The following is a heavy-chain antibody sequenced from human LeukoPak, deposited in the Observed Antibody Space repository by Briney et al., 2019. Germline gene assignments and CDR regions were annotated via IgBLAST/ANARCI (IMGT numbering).Heavy chain of an antibody. Sequence: PGGSLRLSCAASGFTFSSYGMHWVRQALGKGLEWVAFIRYDGSNKYYADSVKGRFTISRDNSKNTLYLQMNSLRAEDTAVYYCAKQVTIFENWFDPWGQGTLVTVSS. CDR1: GFTFSSYG. J-gene: IGHJ5*02. D-gene: IGHD3-3*01. CDR3: AKQVTIFENWFDP. V-gene: IGHV3-30*02. CDR2: IRYDGSNK.